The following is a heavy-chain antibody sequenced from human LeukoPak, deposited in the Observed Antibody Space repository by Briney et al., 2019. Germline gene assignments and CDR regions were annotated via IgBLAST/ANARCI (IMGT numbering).Heavy chain of an antibody. CDR3: ARHVLTTGISRFYYNIGYFDY. D-gene: IGHD4-17*01. CDR1: GGSISNTNYY. Sequence: PSETLSLTCTVSGGSISNTNYYWGWVRQSPGKGLEWIGSVFYSGSSYCNPSLKSRVAISADTSKNQFSLKPSSVTAADTAIYYCARHVLTTGISRFYYNIGYFDYWGQGTLVTVSS. V-gene: IGHV4-39*01. CDR2: VFYSGSS. J-gene: IGHJ4*02.